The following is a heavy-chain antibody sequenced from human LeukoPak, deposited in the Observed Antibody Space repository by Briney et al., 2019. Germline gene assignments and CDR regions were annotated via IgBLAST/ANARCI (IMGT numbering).Heavy chain of an antibody. CDR2: ISYDGSNK. J-gene: IGHJ4*02. Sequence: GGSLRLSCAASGFTFSSYAMHWVRQAPGKGLEWVAVISYDGSNKYYADSVKGRLTISRDNSKNTLYLQMNSLRAEDTAVYYCARDLDTMIPADYWGQGTLVTVSS. D-gene: IGHD3-22*01. V-gene: IGHV3-30-3*01. CDR1: GFTFSSYA. CDR3: ARDLDTMIPADY.